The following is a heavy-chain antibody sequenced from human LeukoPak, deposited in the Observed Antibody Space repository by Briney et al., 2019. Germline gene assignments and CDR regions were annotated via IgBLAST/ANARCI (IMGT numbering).Heavy chain of an antibody. Sequence: SETLSLTCTVSGGSIGSSSYYWGWIRQPPGKGLEWIGSIYYSGSTYYNPSLKSRVTISVDTSKNQFSLKLSSVTAADTAVYYCARTDYDSSGYYFDYWGQGALVTVSS. CDR3: ARTDYDSSGYYFDY. V-gene: IGHV4-39*01. CDR2: IYYSGST. CDR1: GGSIGSSSYY. D-gene: IGHD3-22*01. J-gene: IGHJ4*02.